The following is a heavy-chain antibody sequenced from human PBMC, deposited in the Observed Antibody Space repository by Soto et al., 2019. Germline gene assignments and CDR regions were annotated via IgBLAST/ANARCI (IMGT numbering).Heavy chain of an antibody. CDR1: GGSVSSESHY. D-gene: IGHD3-3*01. V-gene: IGHV4-61*01. CDR2: IYYTGST. Sequence: SETLSLTCTVSGGSVSSESHYWSWIRQTPGKGLEWIGYIYYTGSTNYNPSLKGRVTMSVDTSRDQVSLRLRSVTRADTAVYYCAREQYDFRSGSYYCAMEVWGQGTKVTVSS. J-gene: IGHJ6*02. CDR3: AREQYDFRSGSYYCAMEV.